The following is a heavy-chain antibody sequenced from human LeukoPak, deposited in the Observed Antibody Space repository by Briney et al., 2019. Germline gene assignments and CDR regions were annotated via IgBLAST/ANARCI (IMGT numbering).Heavy chain of an antibody. CDR3: ARGNDFWSGHHYYYYGMDV. CDR2: IIPIFGTA. J-gene: IGHJ6*02. CDR1: GGTFSSYA. Sequence: ASVKVSCKASGGTFSSYAISWVRQAPGQGLEWMGGIIPIFGTANYAQKFQGRVAITADESTSTAYMELSSLRSEDTAVYYCARGNDFWSGHHYYYYGMDVWGQGTTVTVSS. V-gene: IGHV1-69*13. D-gene: IGHD3-3*01.